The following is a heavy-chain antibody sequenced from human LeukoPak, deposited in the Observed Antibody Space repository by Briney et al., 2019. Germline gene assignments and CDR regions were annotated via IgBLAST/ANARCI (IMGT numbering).Heavy chain of an antibody. J-gene: IGHJ4*02. Sequence: ASVKVSCKASGYTFTSYGISWVRQAPGQGLEWMGIINPSGGSISYAQKFQGRVTMTRDTSTSTVYMELSSLRSEDTAVYYCARDGSCSSTSCYGLDYWGQGTLVTVSS. CDR1: GYTFTSYG. CDR2: INPSGGSI. D-gene: IGHD2-2*03. CDR3: ARDGSCSSTSCYGLDY. V-gene: IGHV1-46*01.